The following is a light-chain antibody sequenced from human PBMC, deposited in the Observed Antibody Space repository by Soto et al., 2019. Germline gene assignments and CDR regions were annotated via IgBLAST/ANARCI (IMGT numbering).Light chain of an antibody. CDR3: QSYDSSLSGAYV. Sequence: QSVLTQPPSVSGAPGHRVTISCTGSSSNIGAGYDVHWYQQLPGTAPKLLICGNSNRPSGVPDRFSGSKSGTSASLAITGLQAEDEAGYYCQSYDSSLSGAYVFGTGTKVTVL. CDR2: GNS. V-gene: IGLV1-40*01. J-gene: IGLJ1*01. CDR1: SSNIGAGYD.